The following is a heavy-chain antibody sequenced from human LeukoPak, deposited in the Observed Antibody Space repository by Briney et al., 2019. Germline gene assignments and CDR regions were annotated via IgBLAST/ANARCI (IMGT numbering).Heavy chain of an antibody. CDR1: GGSFSGYY. CDR2: INHSGST. CDR3: ARHYYGSGSVQTYYYYYMDV. D-gene: IGHD3-10*01. Sequence: SETLSLTCAVYGGSFSGYYWSWIRQPPGKGLEWIGEINHSGSTNYNPSLKSRVTISVDTSKNQFSLKLSSVTAADTAVYYCARHYYGSGSVQTYYYYYMDVWGKGTTVTISS. J-gene: IGHJ6*03. V-gene: IGHV4-34*01.